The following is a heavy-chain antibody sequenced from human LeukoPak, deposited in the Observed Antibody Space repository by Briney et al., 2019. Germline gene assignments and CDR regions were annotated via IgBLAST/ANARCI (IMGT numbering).Heavy chain of an antibody. CDR3: ASDVGVRALYYFDY. CDR2: ISYDGSNK. CDR1: GFTFSSYA. V-gene: IGHV3-30-3*01. D-gene: IGHD3-10*01. J-gene: IGHJ4*02. Sequence: QPGGSLRLSCAASGFTFSSYAMHWVRQAPGKGLEWVAVISYDGSNKYYADSVKGRFTISRDSSKNTLYLQMNSLRAEDTAVYYCASDVGVRALYYFDYWGQGTLVTVSS.